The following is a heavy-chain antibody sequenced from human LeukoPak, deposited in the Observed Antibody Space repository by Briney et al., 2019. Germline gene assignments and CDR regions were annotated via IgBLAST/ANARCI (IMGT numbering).Heavy chain of an antibody. Sequence: ASVKVSCKASGYTFTGYYMNWVRQAPGQGLEWMGWINPNSGGTNYAQKFQGRVTMTRDTSISTAYMELSRLRSDDTAVYYCASGEYSSSSGRWYYYYYMDVWGKGTTVTVSS. CDR3: ASGEYSSSSGRWYYYYYMDV. V-gene: IGHV1-2*02. CDR2: INPNSGGT. J-gene: IGHJ6*03. CDR1: GYTFTGYY. D-gene: IGHD6-6*01.